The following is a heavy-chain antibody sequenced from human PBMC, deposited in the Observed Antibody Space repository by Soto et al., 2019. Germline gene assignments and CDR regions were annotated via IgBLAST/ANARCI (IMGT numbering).Heavy chain of an antibody. J-gene: IGHJ4*02. Sequence: QVQLVQSGAEVKKPGASVKVSCKTSGYPFTSYGINWVRQAPGQGPEWMGWISAYNGKTSYTQKFQGRVTMTTDTPAGTAYIDLTSLRSDATAVHYCARDRLIAVTGLLHYWGQGTLVTVSS. V-gene: IGHV1-18*01. D-gene: IGHD6-19*01. CDR2: ISAYNGKT. CDR1: GYPFTSYG. CDR3: ARDRLIAVTGLLHY.